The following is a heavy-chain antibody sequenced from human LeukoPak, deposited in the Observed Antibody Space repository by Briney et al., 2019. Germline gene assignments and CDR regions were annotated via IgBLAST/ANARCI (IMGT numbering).Heavy chain of an antibody. D-gene: IGHD3-3*01. CDR2: IYYSGST. CDR1: GGSISSSSYY. Sequence: SETLSLTCTVSGGSISSSSYYWGWIRQPPGKGLEWIGSIYYSGSTYYNPSLKSRVTISVDTSKNQFSLKLSSVTAADTAVYYCADNDFWSGTYAFDIWGQGTMVTVSS. J-gene: IGHJ3*02. V-gene: IGHV4-39*07. CDR3: ADNDFWSGTYAFDI.